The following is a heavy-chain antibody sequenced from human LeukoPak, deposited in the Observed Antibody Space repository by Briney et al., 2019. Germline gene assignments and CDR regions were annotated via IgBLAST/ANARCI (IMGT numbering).Heavy chain of an antibody. CDR1: GFTFDDYA. V-gene: IGHV3-43*02. Sequence: QPGGSLRLSCAASGFTFDDYAIHWVRQSPGKGLEWVSLISGDGGSTFYADSVRGRFTISRDNTRKSLSLQMSSLRSEDTALYYCARESETSGWYDYWGQGTLVTVSS. CDR3: ARESETSGWYDY. J-gene: IGHJ4*02. CDR2: ISGDGGST. D-gene: IGHD6-19*01.